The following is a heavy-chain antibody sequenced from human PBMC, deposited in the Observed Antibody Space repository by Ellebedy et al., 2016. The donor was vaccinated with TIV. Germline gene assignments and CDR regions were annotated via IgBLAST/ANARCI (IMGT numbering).Heavy chain of an antibody. J-gene: IGHJ4*02. CDR3: ARDEYNISWFKY. Sequence: MPSETLSPTCTASGGSIGAYYWSWIRQPPGKGLEGSGYFYYSGTTNYSPSPKSRVTKSVDTSKNQFSLKLSSVTAADAAVYYCARDEYNISWFKYWGQGTLVTVSS. D-gene: IGHD6-13*01. V-gene: IGHV4-59*12. CDR2: FYYSGTT. CDR1: GGSIGAYY.